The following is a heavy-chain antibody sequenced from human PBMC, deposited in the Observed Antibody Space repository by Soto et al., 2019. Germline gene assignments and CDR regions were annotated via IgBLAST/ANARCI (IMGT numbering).Heavy chain of an antibody. CDR3: VRGASLNFDY. CDR2: VNWNGGST. V-gene: IGHV3-20*04. Sequence: EVPLVESGGGVLRPGGSLRLSCAASGFTFDDYGMSWARQAPGKGLEWVSGVNWNGGSTGYADSVKGRFTISRDNAKNPLYLQMNSLRAEDTAFYYCVRGASLNFDYWGQGTLVTVSS. J-gene: IGHJ4*02. D-gene: IGHD1-26*01. CDR1: GFTFDDYG.